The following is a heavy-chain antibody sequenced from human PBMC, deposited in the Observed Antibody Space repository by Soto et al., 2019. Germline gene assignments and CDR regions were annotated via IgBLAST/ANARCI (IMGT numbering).Heavy chain of an antibody. V-gene: IGHV1-3*01. CDR3: ERYGGYTSDY. CDR1: GYTFTSYA. Sequence: ASVKVSCKASGYTFTSYAMHWVRQAPGQRLEWMGWINAGNGNTKYSQKFQGRVTITRDTSASTAYMELRSLRSDDTAVYYCERYGGYTSDYWGKGTLVTVYS. CDR2: INAGNGNT. D-gene: IGHD6-25*01. J-gene: IGHJ4*01.